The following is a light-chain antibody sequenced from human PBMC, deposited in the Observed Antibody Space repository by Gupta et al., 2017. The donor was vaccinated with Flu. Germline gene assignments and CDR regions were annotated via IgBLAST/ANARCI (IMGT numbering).Light chain of an antibody. Sequence: SPPTPPASGSASPGPTITLCSSATSSDVGGYNYVSWYQHHPGKDPKLMIYEGSKRPSGVSNRFSGSKSGNTASPTISGLQAEDEADYYCCSYTSSNTLVFGGGTKLTVL. CDR1: SSDVGGYNY. V-gene: IGLV2-14*01. CDR3: CSYTSSNTLV. CDR2: EGS. J-gene: IGLJ3*02.